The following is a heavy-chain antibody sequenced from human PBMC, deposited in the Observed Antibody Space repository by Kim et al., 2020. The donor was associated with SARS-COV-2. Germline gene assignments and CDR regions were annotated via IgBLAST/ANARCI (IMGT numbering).Heavy chain of an antibody. D-gene: IGHD3-22*01. CDR2: IIPIFGTA. Sequence: SVKVSCKASGGTFSSYAISWVRQAPGQGLEWMGGIIPIFGTANYAQKFQGRVTITADESTSTAYMELSSLRSEDTAVYYCARGNYYDSSEMDNWFDPWGQGTLVTVSS. V-gene: IGHV1-69*13. CDR3: ARGNYYDSSEMDNWFDP. CDR1: GGTFSSYA. J-gene: IGHJ5*02.